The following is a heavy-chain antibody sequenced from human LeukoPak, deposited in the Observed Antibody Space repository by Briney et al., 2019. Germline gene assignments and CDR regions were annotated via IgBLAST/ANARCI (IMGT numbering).Heavy chain of an antibody. CDR3: AKDHFLYVLRFLEWLGVYDY. D-gene: IGHD3-3*01. Sequence: GGSLRLSCAASGFTFSSYAMSWVRQAPGKGLAWVSPISGSGGSTYYADSVKGRFTISGDNSKNTLYLQMNSLRAEDTAVYYCAKDHFLYVLRFLEWLGVYDYWGQGTLVTVSS. CDR1: GFTFSSYA. CDR2: ISGSGGST. J-gene: IGHJ4*02. V-gene: IGHV3-23*01.